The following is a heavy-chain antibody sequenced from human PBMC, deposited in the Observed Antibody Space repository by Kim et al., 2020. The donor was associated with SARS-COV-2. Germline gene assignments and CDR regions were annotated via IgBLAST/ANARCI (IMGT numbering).Heavy chain of an antibody. V-gene: IGHV1-69*13. J-gene: IGHJ5*02. CDR2: IIPIFGTA. CDR3: ARGLGDIVVVPAPRWFDP. Sequence: SVKVSCKASGGTFSSYAISWVRQAPGQGLEWMGGIIPIFGTANYAQKFQGRVTITADESTSTAYMELSSLRSEDTAVYYCARGLGDIVVVPAPRWFDPWGQGTLVTVSS. D-gene: IGHD2-2*01. CDR1: GGTFSSYA.